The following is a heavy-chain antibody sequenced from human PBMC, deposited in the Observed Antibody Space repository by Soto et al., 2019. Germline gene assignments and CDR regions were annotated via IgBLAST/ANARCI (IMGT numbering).Heavy chain of an antibody. V-gene: IGHV4-31*02. D-gene: IGHD4-17*01. J-gene: IGHJ6*02. CDR3: ARDLYIPLDYGDYPSPYYYYYGMDV. CDR1: GGSISSGGYY. CDR2: IYYSGST. Sequence: KPSETLSLTCTVSGGSISSGGYYWSWIRQHPGKGLEWIGYIYYSGSTYYNPSLKSRVTISVDTSKNQFSLKLSSVTAADTAVYYCARDLYIPLDYGDYPSPYYYYYGMDVWGQGTTVTVSS.